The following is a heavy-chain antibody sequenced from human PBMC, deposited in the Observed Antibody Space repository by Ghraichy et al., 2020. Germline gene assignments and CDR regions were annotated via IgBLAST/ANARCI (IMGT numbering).Heavy chain of an antibody. D-gene: IGHD3-3*01. V-gene: IGHV3-21*01. CDR3: ARGEYDFWSGYYTDYYYGMDV. J-gene: IGHJ6*02. CDR1: GFTFSSYS. Sequence: GGSLRLSCAASGFTFSSYSMNWVRQAPGKGLEWVSSISSSSSYIYYADSVKGRFTISRDNAKNSLYLQMNSLRAEDTAVYYCARGEYDFWSGYYTDYYYGMDVWGQGTTVTVSS. CDR2: ISSSSSYI.